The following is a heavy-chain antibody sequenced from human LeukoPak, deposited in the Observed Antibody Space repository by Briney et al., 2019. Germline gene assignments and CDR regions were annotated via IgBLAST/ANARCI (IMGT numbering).Heavy chain of an antibody. V-gene: IGHV4-59*01. CDR3: ARVNWNAQAWYFDL. CDR1: GGSISSYY. D-gene: IGHD1-1*01. J-gene: IGHJ2*01. Sequence: KPSETLSLTCTVSGGSISSYYWSWIRQPPGKGLEWMGYIYYSGSTNYNPSLKSRVTISVDTSKNQFSLKLSSVTAADTAVYYCARVNWNAQAWYFDLWGRGTLVTVSS. CDR2: IYYSGST.